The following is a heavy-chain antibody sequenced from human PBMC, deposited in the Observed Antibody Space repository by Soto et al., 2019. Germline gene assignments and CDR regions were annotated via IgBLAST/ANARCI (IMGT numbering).Heavy chain of an antibody. CDR1: GFTFSNYW. CDR2: IRPDGSDK. Sequence: EVQLVESGGGLVQPGGSLRLSCAASGFTFSNYWMTWVRQAPGKGLEWVANIRPDGSDKYYVDSVKGRFTISRDNAKNSLFLQMNSLRVEDTSVYYCARAGYCGPGCYYYFDYWGQGTLVTVSS. CDR3: ARAGYCGPGCYYYFDY. J-gene: IGHJ4*02. D-gene: IGHD2-21*02. V-gene: IGHV3-7*01.